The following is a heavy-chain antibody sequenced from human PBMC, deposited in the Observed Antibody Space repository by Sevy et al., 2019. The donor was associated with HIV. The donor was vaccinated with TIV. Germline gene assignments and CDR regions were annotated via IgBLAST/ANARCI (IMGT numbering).Heavy chain of an antibody. CDR2: ISHDGINE. Sequence: GGSLRLSCIGSGFSFSYYGIHWVRQSPGKGLDWVALISHDGINEYYADSVKGRFTISRDNSKNTVYLEMNGLRNEDTAIYYCANAYSGRETHSYRYALDVWGQGTTVTVSS. CDR1: GFSFSYYG. J-gene: IGHJ6*02. D-gene: IGHD5-18*01. V-gene: IGHV3-30*18. CDR3: ANAYSGRETHSYRYALDV.